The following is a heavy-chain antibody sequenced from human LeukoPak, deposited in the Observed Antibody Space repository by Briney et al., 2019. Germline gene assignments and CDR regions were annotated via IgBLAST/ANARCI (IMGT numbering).Heavy chain of an antibody. CDR3: AKYYSSGWGADAFDI. D-gene: IGHD6-19*01. V-gene: IGHV3-23*01. CDR1: GFTFSSYA. J-gene: IGHJ3*02. CDR2: ISGGGGST. Sequence: GGSLRLSCAASGFTFSSYAMSWVRQAPGKGLEWVSAISGGGGSTYYADSVKGRFTISRGNSKNTLYLQMNSLRAEDTAVYYCAKYYSSGWGADAFDIWGQGTMVTVSS.